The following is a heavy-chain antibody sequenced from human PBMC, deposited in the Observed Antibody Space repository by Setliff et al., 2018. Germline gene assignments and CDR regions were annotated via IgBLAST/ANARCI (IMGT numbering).Heavy chain of an antibody. J-gene: IGHJ3*02. Sequence: KPSETLSLTCTVSGGSISSYYWSWIRQPAGKGLEWIGHIYIGGSANYNPSLKSRVTMSIDTSKNQFSLKLSSVTAADTAVYYCARVRWSQFRDAFDIWGQGTMVTVSS. D-gene: IGHD2-21*01. CDR3: ARVRWSQFRDAFDI. CDR2: IYIGGSA. V-gene: IGHV4-4*07. CDR1: GGSISSYY.